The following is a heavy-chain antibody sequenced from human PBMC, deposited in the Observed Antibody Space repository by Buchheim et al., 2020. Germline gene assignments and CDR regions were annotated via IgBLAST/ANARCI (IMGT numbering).Heavy chain of an antibody. Sequence: QVQLVESGGGVVQPGRSLRLSCAASGFTFSSYGMHWVRQAPGKGLEWVAVISYDGSNKYYADSVKGRFTISRDNSKNTLYLQMNSLRAEDTAVYYCAKDGTAVAGRSFDYWGQGTL. J-gene: IGHJ4*02. V-gene: IGHV3-30*18. D-gene: IGHD6-19*01. CDR2: ISYDGSNK. CDR1: GFTFSSYG. CDR3: AKDGTAVAGRSFDY.